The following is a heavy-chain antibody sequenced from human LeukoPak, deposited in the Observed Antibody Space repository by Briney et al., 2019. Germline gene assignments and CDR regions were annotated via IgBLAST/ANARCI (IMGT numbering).Heavy chain of an antibody. Sequence: ASVKVSCKASGGTFSSYAISWVRQAPGQGLEWMGGIIPIFGTANYAQKFQGRVTITADESTSTAYMELSSPRSEDTAVYYCARGSDCSSTSCYLFGAFDIWGQGTMVTVSS. CDR1: GGTFSSYA. CDR2: IIPIFGTA. D-gene: IGHD2-2*01. CDR3: ARGSDCSSTSCYLFGAFDI. V-gene: IGHV1-69*13. J-gene: IGHJ3*02.